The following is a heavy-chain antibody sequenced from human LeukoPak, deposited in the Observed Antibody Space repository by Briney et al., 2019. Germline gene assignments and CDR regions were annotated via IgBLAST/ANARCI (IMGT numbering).Heavy chain of an antibody. Sequence: ASVKISCKTTGFIFTSYGITWVRQPPGQGLEWMGWVSPYNGKTNYAHHPQDRVTMTTDTATNTAYMELRRLRSEDTALYYCAKLSDCSGWSPASNWGQGTLVAVSS. D-gene: IGHD6-19*01. V-gene: IGHV1-18*01. CDR3: AKLSDCSGWSPASN. CDR1: GFIFTSYG. J-gene: IGHJ1*01. CDR2: VSPYNGKT.